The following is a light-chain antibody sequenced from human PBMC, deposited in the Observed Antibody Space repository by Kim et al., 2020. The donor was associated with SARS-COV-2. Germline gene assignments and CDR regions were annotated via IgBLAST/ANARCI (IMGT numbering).Light chain of an antibody. CDR1: TSDIGGYDF. V-gene: IGLV2-14*03. Sequence: QSIIISCTGTTSDIGGYDFVSWYQQQPGKAPKLMIYDVTNRPSGVSHRFSGSKSGNTASLIISGLQAEDEADYFCTSFASCATPYVFGAGTKVTVL. CDR3: TSFASCATPYV. J-gene: IGLJ1*01. CDR2: DVT.